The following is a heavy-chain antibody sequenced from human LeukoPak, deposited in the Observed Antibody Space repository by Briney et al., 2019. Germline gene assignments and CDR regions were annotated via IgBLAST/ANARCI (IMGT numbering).Heavy chain of an antibody. Sequence: GGSLRLSCAASGFTFSSYAMSWVRQAPGKGLEWVSAITGAGGSTYYADSVKGRLTISRDNSKNTLYLQMNSLRAEDTAVYFCAKGDHGGNIYWYFDLWGRGTLVTVAS. J-gene: IGHJ2*01. D-gene: IGHD4/OR15-4a*01. CDR3: AKGDHGGNIYWYFDL. CDR1: GFTFSSYA. V-gene: IGHV3-23*01. CDR2: ITGAGGST.